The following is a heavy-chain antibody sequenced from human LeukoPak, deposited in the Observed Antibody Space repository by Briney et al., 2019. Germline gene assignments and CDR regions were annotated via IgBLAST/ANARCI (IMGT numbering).Heavy chain of an antibody. CDR3: AKMVRYYDFWSGFLDLDY. V-gene: IGHV3-30*02. J-gene: IGHJ4*02. CDR1: GFTFSNYA. CDR2: IRYDGSNK. D-gene: IGHD3-3*01. Sequence: GGSLRLSCAASGFTFSNYAMHWVRQAPGKGLDWVAFIRYDGSNKYYADSVKGRFTISRDNSMNTLYLQMNALRAEDTALYYCAKMVRYYDFWSGFLDLDYWGQGALVTVSS.